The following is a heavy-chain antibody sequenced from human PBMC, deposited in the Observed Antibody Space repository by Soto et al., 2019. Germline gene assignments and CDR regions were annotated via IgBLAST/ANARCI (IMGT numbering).Heavy chain of an antibody. CDR2: IYPDDSDT. CDR1: GSPFSTYW. D-gene: IGHD2-2*01. CDR3: ARQRRDASDGCFLCPMDV. Sequence: PGESLKISCQSSGSPFSTYWVAWVRQTPGKALEWMGLIYPDDSDTRYNPSFRGQVTISAEKSTSTVSLHWRSLKASDTATYYCARQRRDASDGCFLCPMDVWGQGTTVTVSS. J-gene: IGHJ6*02. V-gene: IGHV5-51*01.